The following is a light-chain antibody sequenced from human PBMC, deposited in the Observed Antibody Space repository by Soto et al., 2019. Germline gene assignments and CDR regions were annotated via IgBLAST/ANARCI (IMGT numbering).Light chain of an antibody. CDR3: QQYNT. Sequence: DIQMTQSPSTLSASVGDRVTITCRASQSISSWLAWYQQKPGKAPKLLIYKASSLESGVPSRFSGSGSGTEFSLTISSLQPDDFATYYCQQYNTFGQGTKLEIK. V-gene: IGKV1-5*03. J-gene: IGKJ2*01. CDR2: KAS. CDR1: QSISSW.